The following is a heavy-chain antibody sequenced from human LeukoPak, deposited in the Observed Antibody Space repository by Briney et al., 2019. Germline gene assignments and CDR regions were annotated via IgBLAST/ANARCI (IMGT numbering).Heavy chain of an antibody. CDR3: ARVAWIPIGGVIVTAFGY. V-gene: IGHV4-4*02. CDR2: IHHSGDT. D-gene: IGHD3-16*02. J-gene: IGHJ4*02. Sequence: SETLSLTCAVSGGSISGDSWWSWVRQSPGKGLEWIGEIHHSGDTDYNSSLKSRVTISLDKSKTQFSLTLNSVTAADTAVYYCARVAWIPIGGVIVTAFGYWGQGTLVTVSS. CDR1: GGSISGDSW.